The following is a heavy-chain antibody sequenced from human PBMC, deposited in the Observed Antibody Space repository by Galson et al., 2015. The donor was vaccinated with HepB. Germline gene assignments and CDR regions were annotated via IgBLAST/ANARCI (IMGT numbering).Heavy chain of an antibody. CDR2: IKSKTDGGTT. CDR1: GFTFSNAW. Sequence: SLRLSCAASGFTFSNAWMSWVRQAPGKGLEWVGRIKSKTDGGTTDYAAPVKGRFTISRDDSKNTLYLQMNSLKTEDTAVYYCTTVDVDIVATIPPDAFDIWGRGTMVTVSS. J-gene: IGHJ3*02. CDR3: TTVDVDIVATIPPDAFDI. V-gene: IGHV3-15*01. D-gene: IGHD5-12*01.